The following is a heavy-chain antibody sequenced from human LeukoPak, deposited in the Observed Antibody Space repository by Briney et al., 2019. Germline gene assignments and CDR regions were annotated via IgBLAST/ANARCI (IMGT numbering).Heavy chain of an antibody. Sequence: GGSLRLSCAASGFTFSSYAMSWVRQAPGKGLEWVSAINGSGGSTYYADSVKGRFTNSRDNSNNTLYLQMNSLRAEDTAVYYCAKVGGVIAAAGNFDYWGQGTLVTVSS. V-gene: IGHV3-23*01. CDR1: GFTFSSYA. CDR3: AKVGGVIAAAGNFDY. J-gene: IGHJ4*02. CDR2: INGSGGST. D-gene: IGHD6-13*01.